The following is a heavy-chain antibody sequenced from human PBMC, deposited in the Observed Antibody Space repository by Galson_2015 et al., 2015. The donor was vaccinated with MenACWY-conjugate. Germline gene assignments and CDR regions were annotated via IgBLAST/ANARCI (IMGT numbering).Heavy chain of an antibody. J-gene: IGHJ4*02. D-gene: IGHD4-17*01. V-gene: IGHV3-30*18. CDR1: GFTFSSYG. CDR2: ISYDGSNK. Sequence: SLRLSCAASGFTFSSYGMHWVRQAPGKGLEWVAVISYDGSNKYYADSVKGRFTISRDNSKNTLYLQMNSLRAEDTAVYYCAKLPNIGDYDFYYWGQGTLVTVSS. CDR3: AKLPNIGDYDFYY.